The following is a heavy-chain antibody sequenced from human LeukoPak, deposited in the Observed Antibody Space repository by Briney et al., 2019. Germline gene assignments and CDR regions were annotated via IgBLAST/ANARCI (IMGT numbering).Heavy chain of an antibody. Sequence: ASVKVSRKASGYTFIDYYMHWVRQAPGQGLEWMGWINPSSGGTNYAQKFQGRVTMTRDTSISTAYMELSRLRSDDTAVYYCARGPITAMVYVYWGQGTLVAVSS. J-gene: IGHJ4*02. V-gene: IGHV1-2*02. CDR1: GYTFIDYY. CDR3: ARGPITAMVYVY. D-gene: IGHD5-18*01. CDR2: INPSSGGT.